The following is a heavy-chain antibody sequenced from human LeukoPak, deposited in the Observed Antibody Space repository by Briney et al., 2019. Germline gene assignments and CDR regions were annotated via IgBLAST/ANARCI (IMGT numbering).Heavy chain of an antibody. V-gene: IGHV3-48*04. CDR2: ISSSRSTI. D-gene: IGHD3-3*01. CDR1: GFTFSNYN. J-gene: IGHJ4*02. Sequence: PGGSLRLSCAASGFTFSNYNMNWVRQAPGKGLEWDSYISSSRSTIYYADSVKGRFTISRDNAKNSLYLQMNTPRAEDTAVYYCARAVRDFWSGYRYLDYWGQGTLVTVSS. CDR3: ARAVRDFWSGYRYLDY.